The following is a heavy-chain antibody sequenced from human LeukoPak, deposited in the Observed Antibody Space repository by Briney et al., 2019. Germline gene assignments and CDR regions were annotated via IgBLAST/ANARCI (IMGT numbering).Heavy chain of an antibody. CDR1: GYTFTSYG. Sequence: GASVKVSCKASGYTFTSYGISWVRQAPGQGLEWMGWISAYNGNTNYAQKLQGRVTMTTDTSTSTAYMELRSLRSDDTAVYYCARDARRELLQVYYYGMDVWGQGTTVTVSS. D-gene: IGHD1-26*01. CDR2: ISAYNGNT. J-gene: IGHJ6*02. V-gene: IGHV1-18*01. CDR3: ARDARRELLQVYYYGMDV.